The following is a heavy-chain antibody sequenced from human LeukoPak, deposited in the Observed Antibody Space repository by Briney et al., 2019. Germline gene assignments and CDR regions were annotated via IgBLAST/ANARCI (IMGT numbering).Heavy chain of an antibody. D-gene: IGHD3-22*01. CDR2: IYPRDGST. CDR1: GYTFTSNY. CDR3: ARVLPYDSSGNLVEYFDY. V-gene: IGHV1-46*01. J-gene: IGHJ4*02. Sequence: ASVKVSCKASGYTFTSNYIHWVRQAPGQGLEWMGMIYPRDGSTSYAQKFQGRVTMTTDTSTSTAYMELRSLRSDDTAVYYCARVLPYDSSGNLVEYFDYWGQGTLVTVSS.